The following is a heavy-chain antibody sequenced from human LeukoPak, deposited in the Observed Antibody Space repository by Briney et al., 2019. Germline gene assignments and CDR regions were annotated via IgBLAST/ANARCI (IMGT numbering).Heavy chain of an antibody. CDR1: GGSITYSHYY. CDR3: ARQSGSYGGILDN. CDR2: IYYSGST. J-gene: IGHJ4*02. V-gene: IGHV4-39*01. Sequence: SETLSLTCSVSGGSITYSHYYWGWVRQPPGKGLEWIGGIYYSGSTYYNPSLKSRVTISVDTSRNEFSLRLSSVTAADTALYFCARQSGSYGGILDNWGQGILAPSPQ. D-gene: IGHD1-26*01.